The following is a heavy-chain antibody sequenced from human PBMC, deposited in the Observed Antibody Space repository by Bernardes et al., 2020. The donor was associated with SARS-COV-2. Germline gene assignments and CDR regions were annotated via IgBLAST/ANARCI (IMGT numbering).Heavy chain of an antibody. V-gene: IGHV3-30*03. J-gene: IGHJ3*02. CDR3: ARDAYCSGHGCRRYCTSGSCYKHDSFDM. Sequence: GGSLRLSCAASGFTFSDYAIHWVRQAPGKGLEWVAVISFDSSDIFYATSVKGRFAISRDNSKSMVSLQMNSLRTEDTAVFFCARDAYCSGHGCRRYCTSGSCYKHDSFDMWGQGTMVTVSP. CDR2: ISFDSSDI. D-gene: IGHD2-15*01. CDR1: GFTFSDYA.